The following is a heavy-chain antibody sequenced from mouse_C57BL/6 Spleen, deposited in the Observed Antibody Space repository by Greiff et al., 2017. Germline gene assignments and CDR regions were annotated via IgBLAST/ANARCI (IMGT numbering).Heavy chain of an antibody. Sequence: QVQLQQPGAELVRHGTSVKLSCKASGYTFTSYWMHWVKQRPGQGLEWIGVIDPSDSYTNYTQKFKGKATLTVDTSSSTAYMQISSLTSEDSAVYYCARRDSYPNLYFDYWGQGTTLTVSS. V-gene: IGHV1-59*01. J-gene: IGHJ2*01. D-gene: IGHD2-10*01. CDR1: GYTFTSYW. CDR3: ARRDSYPNLYFDY. CDR2: IDPSDSYT.